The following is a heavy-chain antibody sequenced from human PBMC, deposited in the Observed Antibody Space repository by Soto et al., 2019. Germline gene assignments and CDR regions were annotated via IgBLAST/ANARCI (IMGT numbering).Heavy chain of an antibody. V-gene: IGHV4-4*08. D-gene: IGHD1-26*01. CDR3: AAEWGAPGDYYYGMDV. CDR1: GGSISSYY. CDR2: IYTSGST. J-gene: IGHJ6*02. Sequence: SETLSLTCTVSGGSISSYYWSWIRQPPGKGLEWIGYIYTSGSTNYNPSLKSRVTMSVDTSKNQFSLKLSSVTAADTAVYYCAAEWGAPGDYYYGMDVWGQGTTVTVSS.